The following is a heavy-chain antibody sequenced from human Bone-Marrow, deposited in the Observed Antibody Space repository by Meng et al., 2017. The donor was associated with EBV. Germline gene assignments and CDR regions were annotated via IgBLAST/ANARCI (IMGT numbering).Heavy chain of an antibody. CDR3: ARGSGWYSGY. D-gene: IGHD6-19*01. CDR2: INHSGST. Sequence: VQLQPWGAGAFKPSETLSLTCAVYGGSFSGYYWSWIRQPPGKGLEWIGEINHSGSTNYNPSLKSRVTISVDTSKNQFSLKLSSVTAADTAVYYCARGSGWYSGYWGQGTLVTVSS. CDR1: GGSFSGYY. V-gene: IGHV4-34*01. J-gene: IGHJ4*02.